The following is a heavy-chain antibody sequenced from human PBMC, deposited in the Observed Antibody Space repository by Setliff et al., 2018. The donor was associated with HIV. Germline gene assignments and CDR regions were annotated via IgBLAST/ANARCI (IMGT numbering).Heavy chain of an antibody. V-gene: IGHV3-48*01. CDR3: ASDPSYGSSLYYYMDA. CDR1: GFTFSTYA. CDR2: ISASSANI. J-gene: IGHJ6*03. Sequence: GSLRLSCAASGFTFSTYAMNWVRQTPGKGLEWVSYISASSANIHYADSVRGRFTISRDNAKNTLYLQMNSLRGDDTAVYYCASDPSYGSSLYYYMDAWGKGTTVTVSS. D-gene: IGHD6-13*01.